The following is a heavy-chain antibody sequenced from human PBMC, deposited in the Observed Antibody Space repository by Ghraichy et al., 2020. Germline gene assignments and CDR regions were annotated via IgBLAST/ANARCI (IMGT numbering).Heavy chain of an antibody. V-gene: IGHV3-23*01. CDR1: GLTFSSYA. J-gene: IGHJ5*02. D-gene: IGHD2-15*01. CDR3: AKSISYCSGGICYSGWFDP. CDR2: IYSSNEET. Sequence: GSLRLSCLASGLTFSSYAMSWVRQAPGKGLEWVSDIYSSNEETFYADSVKGRFITSRDNSKNTLYLQMYSLRVEDTAVYYCAKSISYCSGGICYSGWFDPWGQGTLVTVSS.